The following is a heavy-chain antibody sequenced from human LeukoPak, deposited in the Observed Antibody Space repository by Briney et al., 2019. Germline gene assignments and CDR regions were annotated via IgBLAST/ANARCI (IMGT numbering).Heavy chain of an antibody. CDR3: AKEGIVGATLPLDY. Sequence: GGSLRLSCAASGFTFSSYGMHWVRQAPGKGLEWVAFIRYDGSNKYYADSVKGRFTISRDNSKNTLYLQMNSLRAEDTAVYYCAKEGIVGATLPLDYWGQGTLVTVSS. CDR2: IRYDGSNK. CDR1: GFTFSSYG. J-gene: IGHJ4*02. V-gene: IGHV3-30*02. D-gene: IGHD1-26*01.